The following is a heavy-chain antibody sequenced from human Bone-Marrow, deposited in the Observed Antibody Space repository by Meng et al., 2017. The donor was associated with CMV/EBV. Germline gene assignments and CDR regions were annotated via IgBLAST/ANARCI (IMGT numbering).Heavy chain of an antibody. CDR2: IYFSGRT. Sequence: GSLRLSCTVSGGSISISNYYWVWIRQPPGKGLEWIGSIYFSGRTYYSPSLKSRVTISVDTSKNQFSLKLSSVTAADTAVYYCARSYIYSYGYDWYYYYGMDVSGQGTTVTVSS. CDR1: GGSISISNYY. CDR3: ARSYIYSYGYDWYYYYGMDV. D-gene: IGHD5-18*01. J-gene: IGHJ6*02. V-gene: IGHV4-39*07.